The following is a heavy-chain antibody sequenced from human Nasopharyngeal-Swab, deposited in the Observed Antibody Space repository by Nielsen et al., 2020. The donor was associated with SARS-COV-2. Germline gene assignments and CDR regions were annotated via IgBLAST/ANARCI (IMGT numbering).Heavy chain of an antibody. CDR2: ISSDESTT. CDR3: ARDSPWQELDY. Sequence: GESLKISCAASGFSFSIYWMHLVRQPPGKGLVWVSGISSDESTTTYADSVKGRFTISRDNTKNTLYLQMNSLRAEDTAVYYCARDSPWQELDYWGQGTLVTVSS. J-gene: IGHJ4*02. V-gene: IGHV3-74*01. D-gene: IGHD1-1*01. CDR1: GFSFSIYW.